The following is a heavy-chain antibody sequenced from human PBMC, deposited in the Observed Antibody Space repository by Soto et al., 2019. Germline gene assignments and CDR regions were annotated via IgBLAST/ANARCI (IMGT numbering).Heavy chain of an antibody. CDR3: AVDIVVVVAANNWFDP. D-gene: IGHD2-15*01. Sequence: GGSLRLSCAASGFTFSSYAMSWVRQAPGKGLEWVSAISGSGGSTYYADSVKGRFTISRDNSKNTLYLQMNSLRAEDTAVYYCAVDIVVVVAANNWFDPWGQGTLVTAPQ. CDR1: GFTFSSYA. CDR2: ISGSGGST. J-gene: IGHJ5*02. V-gene: IGHV3-23*01.